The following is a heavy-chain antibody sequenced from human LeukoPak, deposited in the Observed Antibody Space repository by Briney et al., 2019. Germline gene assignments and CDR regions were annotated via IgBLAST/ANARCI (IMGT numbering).Heavy chain of an antibody. CDR1: GFTFSSYN. V-gene: IGHV3-21*01. CDR2: ISSRSHYI. J-gene: IGHJ4*02. Sequence: PGGSLRLSCAASGFTFSSYNMNWVRQAPGKGLEWVSSISSRSHYIYYADSVKGRFTISRDNAKNSLYLQMNSLRAEDTAVYYCASYYYDSSAYGPLGYWGQGTLVTVSS. CDR3: ASYYYDSSAYGPLGY. D-gene: IGHD3-22*01.